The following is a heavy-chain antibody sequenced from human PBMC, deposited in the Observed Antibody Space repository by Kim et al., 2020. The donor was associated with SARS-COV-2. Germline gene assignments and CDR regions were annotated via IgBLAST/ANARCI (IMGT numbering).Heavy chain of an antibody. J-gene: IGHJ4*03. Sequence: GGSLRLSCAVSGFTFSNYIISWVRQAPGKGLEWVSSITGDDVDTYYADSVRGRFTISXXNSKNTLXXQMNSLRAEDTAKYYCAKDLRXXNILRYFDYWGXXXXVTVSS. D-gene: IGHD3-9*01. CDR2: ITGDDVDT. CDR1: GFTFSNYI. V-gene: IGHV3-23*01. CDR3: AKDLRXXNILRYFDY.